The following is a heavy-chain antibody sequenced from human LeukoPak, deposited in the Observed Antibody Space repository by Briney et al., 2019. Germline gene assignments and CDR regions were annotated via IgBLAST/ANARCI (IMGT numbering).Heavy chain of an antibody. J-gene: IGHJ4*02. CDR3: VGLTNTPSGNDY. CDR1: GYSFTSYW. Sequence: GESLKISCKGSGYSFTSYWISWVRQMPGKGLEWMGRIYPSDSYTNYSPSFQGHVTISADKSISTAYLQWSSLKASDTAMYYCVGLTNTPSGNDYWGQGTLVTVSS. CDR2: IYPSDSYT. D-gene: IGHD5-18*01. V-gene: IGHV5-10-1*01.